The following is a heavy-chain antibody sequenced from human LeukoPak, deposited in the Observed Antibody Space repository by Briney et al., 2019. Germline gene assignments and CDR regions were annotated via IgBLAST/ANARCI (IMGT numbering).Heavy chain of an antibody. Sequence: PGGSLRLSCAASGFTFSSNAMSWVRQAPGKGLEWVSAISGSGGSTYYADSAKGRFTISRDNAKNSLYLQMNSLRAEDTAVYYCAKATVGAIDYWGQGTLVTVSS. CDR1: GFTFSSNA. J-gene: IGHJ4*02. CDR2: ISGSGGST. V-gene: IGHV3-23*01. CDR3: AKATVGAIDY. D-gene: IGHD1-26*01.